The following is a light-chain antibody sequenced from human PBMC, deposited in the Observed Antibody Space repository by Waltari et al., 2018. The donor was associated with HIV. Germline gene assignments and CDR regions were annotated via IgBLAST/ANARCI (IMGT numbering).Light chain of an antibody. Sequence: DIQMTQSPSSLSASVGDRVTITCRASQSISSYLNLYQQKPGEAPKVLIFAASTLQSGVPSRFSGSGSETDFTLTISSLQPEDFATYYCQQSYSPVITFGQGTRLENK. CDR2: AAS. J-gene: IGKJ5*01. CDR3: QQSYSPVIT. CDR1: QSISSY. V-gene: IGKV1-39*01.